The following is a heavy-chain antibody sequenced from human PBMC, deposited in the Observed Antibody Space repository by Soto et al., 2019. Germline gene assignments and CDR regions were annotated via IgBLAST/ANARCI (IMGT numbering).Heavy chain of an antibody. V-gene: IGHV4-34*01. CDR1: GGSFSDYY. CDR3: AREVPSRYFDL. D-gene: IGHD3-10*01. Sequence: PSETLSLTCXVYGGSFSDYYWSWIRQPPGKGLEWIGEINHSGSTNYNPSHKSRVTISVDTSKNQFSLKLNSVTAADTAVYYCAREVPSRYFDLWGRGTPVTVSS. CDR2: INHSGST. J-gene: IGHJ2*01.